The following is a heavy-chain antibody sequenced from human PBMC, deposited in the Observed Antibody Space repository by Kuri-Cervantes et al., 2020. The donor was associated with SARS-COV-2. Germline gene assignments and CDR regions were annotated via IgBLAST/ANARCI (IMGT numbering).Heavy chain of an antibody. J-gene: IGHJ4*02. V-gene: IGHV4-34*01. CDR2: INHSGST. CDR1: GGSFSGYY. D-gene: IGHD1-1*01. Sequence: GSLRLSCAVYGGSFSGYYWSWIRQSPGKGLEWIGEINHSGSTNYNPPLKSRVTISPETSKNQFSLNLSSVTAADTAVYYCARGEWNVVLDWGQGTLVTVSS. CDR3: ARGEWNVVLD.